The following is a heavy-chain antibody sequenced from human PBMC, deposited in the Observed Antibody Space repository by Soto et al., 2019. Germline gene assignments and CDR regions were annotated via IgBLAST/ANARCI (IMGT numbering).Heavy chain of an antibody. Sequence: PGGSLRLSCAASVFSFGTYWMNLVRQAPGEGLEWVANMNQDGSEKSFVDSVMGRFAISRDNAKNSLYLQMNSLGAEDTAVYYCARGMSTPGIDYWGQGTPVTVYS. V-gene: IGHV3-7*03. J-gene: IGHJ4*02. CDR1: VFSFGTYW. D-gene: IGHD2-15*01. CDR2: MNQDGSEK. CDR3: ARGMSTPGIDY.